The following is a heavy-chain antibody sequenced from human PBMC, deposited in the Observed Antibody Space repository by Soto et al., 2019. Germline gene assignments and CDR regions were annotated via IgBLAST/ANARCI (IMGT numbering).Heavy chain of an antibody. J-gene: IGHJ4*01. CDR1: SFSLSDYW. CDR3: VRAPEQRPIDF. Sequence: GGSQRLTYAASSFSLSDYWVHWVRKDPGKALLWVSRISVDGRDTTYADSVKGRFTISRDNAKTTLYLQMDSLRAEDTAVYYCVRAPEQRPIDFWGHGSLVNVSS. D-gene: IGHD6-19*01. V-gene: IGHV3-74*03. CDR2: ISVDGRDT.